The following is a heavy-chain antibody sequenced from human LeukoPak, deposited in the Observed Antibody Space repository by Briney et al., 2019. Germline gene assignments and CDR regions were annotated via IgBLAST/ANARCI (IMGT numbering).Heavy chain of an antibody. CDR1: GGSLSPYY. J-gene: IGHJ1*01. CDR2: IYHTGTT. CDR3: ARLDSGDHGNIPH. Sequence: SETLSLTCTVSGGSLSPYYWTWIRQPRGKGPEWIGYIYHTGTTKYNPSLSYRVTISVETSKNQFSLRLKSVTAADTAIYYCARLDSGDHGNIPHWGQGTLVTVSS. V-gene: IGHV4-59*08. D-gene: IGHD1-26*01.